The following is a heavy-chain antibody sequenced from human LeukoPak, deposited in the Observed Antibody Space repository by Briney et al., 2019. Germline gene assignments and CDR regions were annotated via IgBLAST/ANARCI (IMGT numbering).Heavy chain of an antibody. V-gene: IGHV4-34*01. CDR2: INDSGRI. Sequence: PSETLSLTCAVYGGSFSNYYWSWIRQPPGKGLEWIGEINDSGRINYNPSLMSRVTISVDTSKNQFSLRLTSVTARDTAVYYCARRWNYGRNYYIDVWGEGATVSVSS. CDR1: GGSFSNYY. J-gene: IGHJ6*03. CDR3: ARRWNYGRNYYIDV. D-gene: IGHD1-7*01.